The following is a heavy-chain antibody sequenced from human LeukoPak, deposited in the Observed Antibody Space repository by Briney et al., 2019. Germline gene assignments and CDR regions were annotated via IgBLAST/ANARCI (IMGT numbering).Heavy chain of an antibody. CDR1: GFTFSKYW. CDR2: INSDGGST. Sequence: GGSLRLSCAASGFTFSKYWMHWVRQAPGKGLVWVSRINSDGGSTNYADSVKGRFTISRDNAKNTLYLQMSSLRAEDTAVYYCAKDFRWMVRGVPHIWGQGTMVTVSS. CDR3: AKDFRWMVRGVPHI. D-gene: IGHD3-10*01. V-gene: IGHV3-74*01. J-gene: IGHJ3*02.